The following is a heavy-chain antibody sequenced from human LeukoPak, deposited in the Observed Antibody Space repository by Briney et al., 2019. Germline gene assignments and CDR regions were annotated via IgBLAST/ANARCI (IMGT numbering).Heavy chain of an antibody. CDR1: GFTFSSYG. Sequence: GGSLRLSCAASGFTFSSYGMHWVRQAPGKGLEWVAVISYDGSNKYYADSVKGRFTISRDNSKNTLYLQMNSLRAEDTAVYYCARLRAAGLIDYWGQGTLVTVSS. CDR3: ARLRAAGLIDY. CDR2: ISYDGSNK. V-gene: IGHV3-30*03. D-gene: IGHD6-13*01. J-gene: IGHJ4*02.